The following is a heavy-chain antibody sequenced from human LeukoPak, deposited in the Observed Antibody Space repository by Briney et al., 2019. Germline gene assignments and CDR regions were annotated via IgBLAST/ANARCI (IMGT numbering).Heavy chain of an antibody. D-gene: IGHD3-10*01. CDR1: GYTFTSYA. CDR2: INAGNGNT. CDR3: ARFFTMVRGVIILSYFDY. Sequence: ASVKVSCKASGYTFTSYAMHWVRQAPGQRLEWMGWINAGNGNTKYSQKFQGRVTITRDTSASTAYMELSSLRSEDTAVYYCARFFTMVRGVIILSYFDYWGQGTLVTVSS. V-gene: IGHV1-3*01. J-gene: IGHJ4*02.